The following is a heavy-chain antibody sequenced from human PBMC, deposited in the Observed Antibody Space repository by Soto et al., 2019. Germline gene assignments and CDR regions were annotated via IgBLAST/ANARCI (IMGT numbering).Heavy chain of an antibody. D-gene: IGHD5-12*01. CDR3: ARDLGGFPDY. CDR2: ISAYNGNT. CDR1: AYTFTSYG. Sequence: ASLKVSCKASAYTFTSYGISWVRQAPGQGLEWMGWISAYNGNTHYAQKLQGRVTMTTDTSTTTANMELRSLRSDDTAVYYCARDLGGFPDYWGQGTLVTVSS. J-gene: IGHJ4*02. V-gene: IGHV1-18*01.